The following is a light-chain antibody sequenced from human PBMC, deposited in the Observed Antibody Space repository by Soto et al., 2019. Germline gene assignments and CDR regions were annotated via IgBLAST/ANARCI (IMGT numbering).Light chain of an antibody. CDR2: EVN. Sequence: QSALTQPPSASGSPGQSVTISCTGTSSDVGAYNYVSWFQQHPGKAPKLIIHEVNQRPSGVPDRFSGSKSGNTASLTVSGLQAEDEGTYYCSSYGGYTHVVFGTGTQLTVL. V-gene: IGLV2-8*01. CDR1: SSDVGAYNY. J-gene: IGLJ7*01. CDR3: SSYGGYTHVV.